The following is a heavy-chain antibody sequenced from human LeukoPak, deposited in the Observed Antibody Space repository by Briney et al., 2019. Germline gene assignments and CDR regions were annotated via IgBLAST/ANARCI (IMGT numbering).Heavy chain of an antibody. CDR1: GGSISSSSYY. D-gene: IGHD4-17*01. Sequence: SETLSLTCTVSGGSISSSSYYWGWIRQPPGKGLEWIGSIYYSGSTYYNSSLKSRVTMSVDTSMNQFSLKLRSVTAADTAVYYCARAEVTTSSLDSWGQGTLVTVSS. CDR3: ARAEVTTSSLDS. J-gene: IGHJ4*02. V-gene: IGHV4-39*01. CDR2: IYYSGST.